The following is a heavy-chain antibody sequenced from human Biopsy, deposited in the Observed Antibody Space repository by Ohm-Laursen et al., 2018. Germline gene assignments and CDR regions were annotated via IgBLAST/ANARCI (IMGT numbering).Heavy chain of an antibody. Sequence: SLRLSCAASGFTLSSYSMNWFRQDPGKGLEWVSTISGNSDIIYDTDSVKGRFTISRDNSKNTLYLQMNSLRADDTAVYYCALAAAQTVTHFDYWGQGTLVTVSS. D-gene: IGHD4-17*01. CDR1: GFTLSSYS. J-gene: IGHJ4*02. CDR3: ALAAAQTVTHFDY. V-gene: IGHV3-23*01. CDR2: ISGNSDII.